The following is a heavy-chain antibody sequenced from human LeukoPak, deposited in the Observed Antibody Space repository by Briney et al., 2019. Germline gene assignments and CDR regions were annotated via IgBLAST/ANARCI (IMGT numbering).Heavy chain of an antibody. J-gene: IGHJ4*02. Sequence: PGGSLRLSCAASGFTFSSYSVNWVRQAPGKGLEWVSSISSSSSYIHYADSVKGRFTISRDNAKNSLYLQMNSLRAEDTAVYYCARDSDYYDSGGYYYVPDYWGQGTLVTVSS. CDR2: ISSSSSYI. CDR1: GFTFSSYS. CDR3: ARDSDYYDSGGYYYVPDY. V-gene: IGHV3-21*01. D-gene: IGHD3-22*01.